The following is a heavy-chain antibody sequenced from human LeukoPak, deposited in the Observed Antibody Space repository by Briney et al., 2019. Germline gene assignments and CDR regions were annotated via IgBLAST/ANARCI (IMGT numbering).Heavy chain of an antibody. CDR3: AREGGSSAVDY. CDR1: GFTFSSYA. J-gene: IGHJ4*02. D-gene: IGHD1-26*01. Sequence: GGSLRLSCAASGFTFSSYAMHWVRQAPGKGLEWVAVISYDGSNKYYADSVKGRFTISRDNSKNTLYLQMNSLRAEDTAVYYCAREGGSSAVDYWGQGTLVTVSS. V-gene: IGHV3-30*04. CDR2: ISYDGSNK.